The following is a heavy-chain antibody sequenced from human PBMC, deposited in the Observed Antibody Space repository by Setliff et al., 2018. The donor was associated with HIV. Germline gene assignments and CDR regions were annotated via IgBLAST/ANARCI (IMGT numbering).Heavy chain of an antibody. J-gene: IGHJ4*02. Sequence: SGGSLRLSCAASGFTFNFYTMNWVRQAPGKALEWVSSISPNSSQIYYADSVKDRFTISRDNVKNSLTLHMTSLRVDDSAVYYCANNWNCADWGPGTLVTVS. D-gene: IGHD1-1*01. CDR1: GFTFNFYT. CDR3: ANNWNCAD. CDR2: ISPNSSQI. V-gene: IGHV3-21*06.